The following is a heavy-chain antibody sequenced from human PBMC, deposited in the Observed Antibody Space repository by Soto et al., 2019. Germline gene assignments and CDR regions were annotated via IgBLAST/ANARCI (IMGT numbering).Heavy chain of an antibody. J-gene: IGHJ6*02. CDR2: ISSSSSYI. V-gene: IGHV3-21*01. Sequence: GGSLRLSCAASGFTFSSYSMNWVCQAPGKGLEWVSSISSSSSYIYYADSVKGRFTISRDNAKNSLYLQMNSLRAEDTAVYYCARDSGYCSGGSCYVGEYGMDVWGQGITVTVSS. CDR1: GFTFSSYS. D-gene: IGHD2-15*01. CDR3: ARDSGYCSGGSCYVGEYGMDV.